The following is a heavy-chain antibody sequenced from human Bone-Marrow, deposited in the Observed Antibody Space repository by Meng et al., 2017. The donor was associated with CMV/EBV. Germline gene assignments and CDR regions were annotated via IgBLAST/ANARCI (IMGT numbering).Heavy chain of an antibody. CDR1: GFTFSSYW. CDR2: IKQDGSEK. V-gene: IGHV3-7*01. J-gene: IGHJ3*02. D-gene: IGHD1-26*01. Sequence: GESLKISCAASGFTFSSYWMSWVRQAPGKGLEWVANIKQDGSEKYYVDSVKGRFTISRDNAKNSLYLQMNSLRAEDTAVYYCAKDLTGDNAFDIWGQGTRVTVSS. CDR3: AKDLTGDNAFDI.